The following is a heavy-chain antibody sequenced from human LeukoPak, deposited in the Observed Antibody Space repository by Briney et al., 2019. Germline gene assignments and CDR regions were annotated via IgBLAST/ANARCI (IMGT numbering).Heavy chain of an antibody. V-gene: IGHV4-34*09. CDR1: GGSFSGYY. CDR3: ARDRSYDYAASWFDP. Sequence: SETLSLTCAVYGGSFSGYYWSWIRQPPGKGLEWIGYIYYSGSTYYNPSLKSRVTISVDTSKNQFSLKLSSVTAADTAVYYCARDRSYDYAASWFDPWGQGTLVTVSS. CDR2: IYYSGST. D-gene: IGHD3-16*01. J-gene: IGHJ5*02.